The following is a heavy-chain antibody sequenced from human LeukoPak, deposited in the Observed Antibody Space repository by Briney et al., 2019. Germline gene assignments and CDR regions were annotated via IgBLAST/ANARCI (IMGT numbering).Heavy chain of an antibody. CDR3: AREILGYCSSTSCYRVGFDP. CDR2: IYTSGST. V-gene: IGHV4-4*07. Sequence: SETLSLTCTVSGGSISSYYWSWIRQPAGKGLEWIGRIYTSGSTNYNPSLKSRVTMSVDTSKNQFSLKLSSVTAADTAMYYCAREILGYCSSTSCYRVGFDPWGQGTLVTVSS. D-gene: IGHD2-2*01. CDR1: GGSISSYY. J-gene: IGHJ5*02.